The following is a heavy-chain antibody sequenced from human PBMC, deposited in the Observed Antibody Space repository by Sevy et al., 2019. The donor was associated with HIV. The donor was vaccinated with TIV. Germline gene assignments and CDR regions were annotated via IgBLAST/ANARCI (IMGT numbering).Heavy chain of an antibody. D-gene: IGHD3-10*02. J-gene: IGHJ6*02. CDR2: IGHNGDNT. V-gene: IGHV3-23*01. CDR3: AKGVRLGGPIYYGMDV. CDR1: GFRFGSHA. Sequence: GGSLRLSCVVSGFRFGSHAMTWVRQTPGKGLEWVSGIGHNGDNTHHAGSVKGRFSTSRDNSKNTLDLQMNSLRAEDTAVYYCAKGVRLGGPIYYGMDVWGQGTTVTVSS.